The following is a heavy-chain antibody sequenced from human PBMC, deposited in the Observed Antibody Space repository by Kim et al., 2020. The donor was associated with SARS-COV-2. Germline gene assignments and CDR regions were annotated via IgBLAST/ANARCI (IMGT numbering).Heavy chain of an antibody. Sequence: SETLSLTCTVSGGSISSYYWSWIRQPPGKGLEWIGYIYYSGSTNYNPSLKSRVTISVDTSKNQFSLKLSSVTAADTAVYYCARGVVPAAIANYCYYYGMDVWGQGTTVTVSS. D-gene: IGHD2-2*01. CDR2: IYYSGST. V-gene: IGHV4-59*13. CDR3: ARGVVPAAIANYCYYYGMDV. J-gene: IGHJ6*02. CDR1: GGSISSYY.